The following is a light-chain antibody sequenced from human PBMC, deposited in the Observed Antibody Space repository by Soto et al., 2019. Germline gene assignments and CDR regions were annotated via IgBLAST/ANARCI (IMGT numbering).Light chain of an antibody. CDR3: CSYACSLSWV. CDR2: DVT. J-gene: IGLJ2*01. Sequence: QSALTQPRSVSGSPGQSITISCTGSSRDVRGYNFVSWYQQHPGEAPKLILYDVTTRPSGVPDRISGSKSGSTAYLTISGLQAEDEADYYCCSYACSLSWVFGGGTQLTVL. CDR1: SRDVRGYNF. V-gene: IGLV2-11*01.